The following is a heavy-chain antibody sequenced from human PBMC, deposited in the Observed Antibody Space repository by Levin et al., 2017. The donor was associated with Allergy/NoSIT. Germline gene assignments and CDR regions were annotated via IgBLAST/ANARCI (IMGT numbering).Heavy chain of an antibody. J-gene: IGHJ2*01. CDR1: GFTVSSNY. CDR2: IYSGGST. Sequence: GESLKISCAASGFTVSSNYMSWVRQAPGKGLEWVSVIYSGGSTYYADSVKGRFTISRDNSKNTLYLQMNSLRAEDTAVYYCARGIRCSSTSCYQGWYFDRWGRGTLVTVSS. D-gene: IGHD2-2*01. CDR3: ARGIRCSSTSCYQGWYFDR. V-gene: IGHV3-53*01.